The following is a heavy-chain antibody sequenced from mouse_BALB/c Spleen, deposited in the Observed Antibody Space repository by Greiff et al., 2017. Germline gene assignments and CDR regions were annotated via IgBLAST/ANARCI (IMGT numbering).Heavy chain of an antibody. J-gene: IGHJ2*01. CDR1: GFTFSSYA. D-gene: IGHD1-2*01. V-gene: IGHV5-6-5*01. Sequence: EVKVVESGGGLVKPGGSLKLSCAASGFTFSSYAMSWVRQTPEKRLEWVASISSGGSTYYPDSVKGRFTISRDNARNILYLQMSSLGSEDTAMYYCARGAKGFDYWGQGTTLTVSS. CDR2: ISSGGST. CDR3: ARGAKGFDY.